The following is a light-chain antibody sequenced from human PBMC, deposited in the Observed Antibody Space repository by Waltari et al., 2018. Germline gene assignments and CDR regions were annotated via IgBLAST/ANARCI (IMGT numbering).Light chain of an antibody. CDR3: QQYNSFPWT. CDR2: LAS. V-gene: IGKV1-5*03. CDR1: QSVNSW. Sequence: DIQMTQSPSTLSASLGDRVTITCRASQSVNSWLAWYQQKPGKAPKLLISLASTLETGVPSRFSGSGSGTESTLTISSLQPDDFATYYCQQYNSFPWTFGQGTPVEVK. J-gene: IGKJ1*01.